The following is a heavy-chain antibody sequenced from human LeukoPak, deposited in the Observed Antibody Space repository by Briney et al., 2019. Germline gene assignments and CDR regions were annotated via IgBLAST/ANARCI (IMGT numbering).Heavy chain of an antibody. J-gene: IGHJ6*04. Sequence: ASVKVSCKASGDTFTSYGISWVRQAPGQGLEWMEWISAYNGNTNFAQKLQGRVTMTTDTSTTTAYMELRSLRSDDTAVYYCARDGDCSSTSCYTHYYYGMDVWGKGTTVTVSS. D-gene: IGHD2-2*02. V-gene: IGHV1-18*01. CDR3: ARDGDCSSTSCYTHYYYGMDV. CDR2: ISAYNGNT. CDR1: GDTFTSYG.